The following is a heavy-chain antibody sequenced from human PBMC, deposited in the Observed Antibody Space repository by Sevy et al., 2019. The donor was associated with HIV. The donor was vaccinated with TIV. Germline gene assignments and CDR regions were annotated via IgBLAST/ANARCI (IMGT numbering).Heavy chain of an antibody. CDR1: GFTFSGSA. J-gene: IGHJ4*02. Sequence: GGSLRLSCAASGFTFSGSAMHWVRQASGKGLEWVGRIRSRVNSQATAYAASVKGRFTISRDDSENMAFLQMSSLKTEDTAVYCCTASMKTDVLRYFDWLEEPPFDHWGQGTLVTVSS. CDR3: TASMKTDVLRYFDWLEEPPFDH. V-gene: IGHV3-73*01. CDR2: IRSRVNSQAT. D-gene: IGHD3-9*01.